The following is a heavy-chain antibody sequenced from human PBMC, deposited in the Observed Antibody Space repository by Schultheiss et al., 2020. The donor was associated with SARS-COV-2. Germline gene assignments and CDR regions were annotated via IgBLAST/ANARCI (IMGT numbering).Heavy chain of an antibody. CDR2: INHSGST. CDR3: ARENVAAIGGFDP. V-gene: IGHV4-61*10. J-gene: IGHJ5*02. D-gene: IGHD6-13*01. Sequence: SETLSLTCTVSGGSISSGSYYWSWIRQPAGKGLEWIGEINHSGSTNYNPSLKSRVTISVDTTKSHFSLKLTSVTAADTAVYFCARENVAAIGGFDPWGQGTLVTVSS. CDR1: GGSISSGSYY.